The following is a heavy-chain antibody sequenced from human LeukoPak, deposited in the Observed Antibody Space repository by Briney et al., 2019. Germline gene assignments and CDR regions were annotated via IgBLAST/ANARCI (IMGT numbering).Heavy chain of an antibody. Sequence: ASVKVSCKASGGTFSSYAISWVRQAPGQGLEWMGWMNPNSGNTGYAQKFQGRVTMTRNTSIGTAYMELSSLRSEDTAVYYCARYSYAAADDYWGQGTLVTVSS. V-gene: IGHV1-8*02. CDR2: MNPNSGNT. CDR3: ARYSYAAADDY. J-gene: IGHJ4*02. D-gene: IGHD1-26*01. CDR1: GGTFSSYA.